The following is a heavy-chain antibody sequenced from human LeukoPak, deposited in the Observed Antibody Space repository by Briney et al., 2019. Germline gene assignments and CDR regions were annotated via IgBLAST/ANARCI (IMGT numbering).Heavy chain of an antibody. J-gene: IGHJ4*02. Sequence: SETLSLTCTVSGGSISSSSYYWGWIRQPPGKGLEWIGSIYYSGSTYYNPSLKSRVTISVDTSKNQFSLKLSSVTAADTAVYYCARVRGYSYGQFDYWGQGTLVTVSS. CDR2: IYYSGST. D-gene: IGHD5-18*01. CDR3: ARVRGYSYGQFDY. CDR1: GGSISSSSYY. V-gene: IGHV4-39*07.